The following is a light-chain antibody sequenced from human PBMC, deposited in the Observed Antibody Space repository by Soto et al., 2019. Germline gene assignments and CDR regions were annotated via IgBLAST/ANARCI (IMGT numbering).Light chain of an antibody. CDR1: SSDVGGYNY. CDR3: SSYAASNNLGV. Sequence: QSALTQPPSASGSPGQSVTISCIGTSSDVGGYNYVSWYQQHPGKAPKLMIYEVSKRSSGVPDRFSGSKSGNTASLTVSGLQAEDEADYYCSSYAASNNLGVFGGGTKLTVL. J-gene: IGLJ2*01. V-gene: IGLV2-8*01. CDR2: EVS.